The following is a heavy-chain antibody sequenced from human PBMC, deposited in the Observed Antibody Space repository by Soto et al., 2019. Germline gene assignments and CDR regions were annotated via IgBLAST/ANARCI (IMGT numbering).Heavy chain of an antibody. CDR3: ARFGPWSDYGNDAFDI. J-gene: IGHJ3*02. V-gene: IGHV3-30-3*01. D-gene: IGHD4-17*01. CDR2: ISYDGSNK. Sequence: GGSLRLSCAASGFTFSSYAMHWVRQAPGKGLEWVAVISYDGSNKYYADSVKGRFTISRDNSKNTLYLQMNSLRAEDTAVYYCARFGPWSDYGNDAFDIWGQGTMVTVSS. CDR1: GFTFSSYA.